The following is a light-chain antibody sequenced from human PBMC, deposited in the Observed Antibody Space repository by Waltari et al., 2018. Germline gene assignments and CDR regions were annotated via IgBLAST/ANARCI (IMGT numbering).Light chain of an antibody. Sequence: DIVMTQSQLSLPVTPREPASLSCRASQSLLHSNGYNYLDLDVQKPGQSPQLLIYLGSNRASGVPGRFNGSGSGTDFTLKISRVEAEDVGIYYCMQALQTRRFGPGTKVDIK. CDR2: LGS. V-gene: IGKV2-28*01. CDR3: MQALQTRR. CDR1: QSLLHSNGYNY. J-gene: IGKJ3*01.